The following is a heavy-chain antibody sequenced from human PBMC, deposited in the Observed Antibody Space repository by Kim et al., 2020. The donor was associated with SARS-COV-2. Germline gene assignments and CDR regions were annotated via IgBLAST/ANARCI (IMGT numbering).Heavy chain of an antibody. CDR2: IRGDEDMT. V-gene: IGHV3-23*01. CDR1: TLTFGNTA. D-gene: IGHD3-10*01. CDR3: AKCTMVRGVFMSGNTFDV. Sequence: GGSLRLSCEASTLTFGNTAVAWLRQAPGKGLEWVSSIRGDEDMTFYADSVRGRFSIFRDNSKHTVYLEMKGLRAADTAIYYCAKCTMVRGVFMSGNTFDV. J-gene: IGHJ3*01.